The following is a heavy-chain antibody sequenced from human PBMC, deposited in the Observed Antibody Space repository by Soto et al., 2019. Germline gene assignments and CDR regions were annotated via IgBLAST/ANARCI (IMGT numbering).Heavy chain of an antibody. CDR3: ARGWVEGLSRQPPTDY. D-gene: IGHD3-3*01. Sequence: EVQLVESGGSLVQPGGSLRLSCAASGFTFSRYWMHWVRQAPGKGLVWVSRIDSYGSATSQVDSVEGRFTISRDNAKNTLYLKMHSLRAEDTAVYYCARGWVEGLSRQPPTDYWGQGTLVTVSS. CDR2: IDSYGSAT. J-gene: IGHJ4*02. V-gene: IGHV3-74*01. CDR1: GFTFSRYW.